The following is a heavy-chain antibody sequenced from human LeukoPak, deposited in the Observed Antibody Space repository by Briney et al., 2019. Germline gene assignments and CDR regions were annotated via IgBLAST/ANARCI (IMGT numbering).Heavy chain of an antibody. J-gene: IGHJ4*02. Sequence: GGSLRLSCAASGFTFSNYAMTWVRQAPGKGLECVSGIIFSGTNTYYADSVKGRFTISRDNSKNTVYLHMNSLRAEDTAVYYRAKDRSFSFPGAFDNWGQGTLVTVSS. CDR3: AKDRSFSFPGAFDN. V-gene: IGHV3-23*01. D-gene: IGHD7-27*01. CDR2: IIFSGTNT. CDR1: GFTFSNYA.